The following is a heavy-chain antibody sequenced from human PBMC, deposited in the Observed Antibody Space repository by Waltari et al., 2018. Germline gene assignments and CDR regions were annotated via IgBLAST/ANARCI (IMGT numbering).Heavy chain of an antibody. Sequence: QLQLQESGPGLVKPSETLSLTCTVSGGSISSSSYYWGWIRQPPGKGLEWIGSIYYSGSTYYNPSLKSRVTISVDTSKNQFSLKLSSVTAADTAVYYCASVTGERGIDYWGQGTLVTVSS. CDR2: IYYSGST. CDR1: GGSISSSSYY. J-gene: IGHJ4*02. D-gene: IGHD7-27*01. V-gene: IGHV4-39*01. CDR3: ASVTGERGIDY.